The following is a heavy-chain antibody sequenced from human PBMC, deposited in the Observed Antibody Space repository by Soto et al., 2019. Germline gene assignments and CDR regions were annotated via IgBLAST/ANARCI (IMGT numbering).Heavy chain of an antibody. J-gene: IGHJ4*02. D-gene: IGHD3-22*01. CDR2: ISYDGSNK. CDR1: GFTFSSYG. CDR3: ENDSSSAFDY. V-gene: IGHV3-30*18. Sequence: GGSLRLSCAASGFTFSSYGMHWVRQAPGKGLEWVAVISYDGSNKYYADSVKGRFTISRDNSKNTLYLQMNSLRAEDTAVYYCENDSSSAFDYWGQGTLVTVSS.